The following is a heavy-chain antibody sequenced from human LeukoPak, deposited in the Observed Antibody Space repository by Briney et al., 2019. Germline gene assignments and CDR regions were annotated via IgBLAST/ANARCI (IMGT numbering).Heavy chain of an antibody. D-gene: IGHD3-22*01. Sequence: GKSLRLSCVASGFTFSSHGMHWVRQAPGKGLEWVAVISYDGSNKYYADFVKGRFSISRDNSKNTLYLQMNSLRAEDTAVYYCAKEKEFGYYYDSSGYFDAFDIWGQGTMVTVSS. V-gene: IGHV3-30*18. CDR3: AKEKEFGYYYDSSGYFDAFDI. CDR2: ISYDGSNK. J-gene: IGHJ3*02. CDR1: GFTFSSHG.